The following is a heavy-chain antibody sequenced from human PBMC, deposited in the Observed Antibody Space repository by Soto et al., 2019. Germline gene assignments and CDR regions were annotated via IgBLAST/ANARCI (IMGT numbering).Heavy chain of an antibody. V-gene: IGHV4-59*08. CDR3: VRLAPDHRGNAEDWHFDL. CDR1: GASIRNYY. CDR2: MYRSEES. D-gene: IGHD2-15*01. Sequence: QVQLQESGPGLVRPSETLALICTVSGASIRNYYWTWIRQSPGKGLEWLGHMYRSEESKYNPSLKSRLTMSLATSRNQFSLRLSSVTAPVTAIYYWVRLAPDHRGNAEDWHFDLWGRGTLVTVSS. J-gene: IGHJ2*01.